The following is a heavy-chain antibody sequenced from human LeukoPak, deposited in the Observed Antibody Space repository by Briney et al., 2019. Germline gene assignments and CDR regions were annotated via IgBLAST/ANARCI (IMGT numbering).Heavy chain of an antibody. J-gene: IGHJ4*02. Sequence: GGSLRLSCAASGFTFSSYGMHWVRQAPGKGLEWVGVIWYDGSNKYYADSVKGRFTHSRENSKNTLYLQMNSLRAEDTAVYYCARCYGSGSYYNELTFGYWGQGTLVTVSS. CDR1: GFTFSSYG. CDR3: ARCYGSGSYYNELTFGY. D-gene: IGHD3-10*01. V-gene: IGHV3-33*01. CDR2: IWYDGSNK.